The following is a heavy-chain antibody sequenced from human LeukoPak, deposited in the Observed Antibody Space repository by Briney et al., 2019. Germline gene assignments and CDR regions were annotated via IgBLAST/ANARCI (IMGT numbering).Heavy chain of an antibody. V-gene: IGHV3-48*01. CDR3: ARDGSGSYWGYFDY. Sequence: GGSLRLSCAASGFTFSSYSMSWVRQAPGKRLEWVSYISSSSSTIYYADSVKGRFTISRDNAKNSLYLQMNSLRAEDTAVYYCARDGSGSYWGYFDYWGQGTLVTVSS. CDR1: GFTFSSYS. J-gene: IGHJ4*02. D-gene: IGHD1-26*01. CDR2: ISSSSSTI.